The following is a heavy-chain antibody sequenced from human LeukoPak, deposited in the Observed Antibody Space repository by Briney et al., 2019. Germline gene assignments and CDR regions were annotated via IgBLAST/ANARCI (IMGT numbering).Heavy chain of an antibody. Sequence: PGGSLRLSRAASGFTFSSYAMSWVRQAPGKGLEWVSTISSPTSSTHYADFVKGRFTISRDNSKNTLYLQMNSLRAEDTAMYYCSAGYDYWGHGTLVTVSS. CDR3: SAGYDY. D-gene: IGHD2-15*01. CDR1: GFTFSSYA. J-gene: IGHJ4*01. V-gene: IGHV3-23*01. CDR2: ISSPTSST.